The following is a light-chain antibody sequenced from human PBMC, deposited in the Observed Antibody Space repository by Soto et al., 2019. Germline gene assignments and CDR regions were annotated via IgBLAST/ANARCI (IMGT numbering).Light chain of an antibody. J-gene: IGLJ2*01. Sequence: QSALTQPASVSGSPGQSITISCTGTSNDIGAYNYICWHQQHPGRAPKVMIYDVSNRPSGVSNRFSGSKSGNTASLTISGLQAEDEADYYCTSYTKSNTVLFGGGTEVTVL. CDR3: TSYTKSNTVL. CDR2: DVS. V-gene: IGLV2-14*01. CDR1: SNDIGAYNY.